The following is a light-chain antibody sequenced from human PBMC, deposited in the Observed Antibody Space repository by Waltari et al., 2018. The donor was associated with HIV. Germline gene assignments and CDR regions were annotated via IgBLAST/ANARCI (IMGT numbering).Light chain of an antibody. CDR3: QQYNNWPTWT. V-gene: IGKV3-15*01. CDR1: QSVSSN. J-gene: IGKJ1*01. CDR2: GAF. Sequence: EIVMTQSPATLSVSPGERATLSCRAGQSVSSNLAWYQQKPGQAPRLLMYGAFTRATGIPAMFSGGGSGTEFTLTITSLQSEDFAVYYCQQYNNWPTWTFGQGTKVEIK.